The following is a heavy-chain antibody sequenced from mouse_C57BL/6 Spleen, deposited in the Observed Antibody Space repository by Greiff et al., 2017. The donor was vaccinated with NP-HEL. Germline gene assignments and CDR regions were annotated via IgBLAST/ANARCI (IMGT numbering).Heavy chain of an antibody. CDR2: IYPSDSET. V-gene: IGHV1-61*01. CDR1: GYTFTSYW. CDR3: ARDGYYSYFDY. Sequence: VQLQQPGAELVRPGSSVKLSCKASGYTFTSYWMDWVKQRPGQGLEWIGNIYPSDSETHYNQKFKDKATLTVDKSSSTAYMQLSSLTSEDSAVYYCARDGYYSYFDYWGQGTTLTVSS. D-gene: IGHD2-3*01. J-gene: IGHJ2*01.